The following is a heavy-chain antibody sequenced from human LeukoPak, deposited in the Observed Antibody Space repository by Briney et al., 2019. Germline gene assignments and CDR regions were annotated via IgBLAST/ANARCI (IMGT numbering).Heavy chain of an antibody. CDR2: IWYDGSNK. CDR1: GFTFSSYG. Sequence: GGSLSLSCAASGFTFSSYGMHWVRPAPGKGLEWVAVIWYDGSNKYYADSVKGRFTISRDNSKNTLYLQMNSLRAEDTAVYYCARGNYDILTGYYNPFDYWGQGTLVTVSS. J-gene: IGHJ4*02. V-gene: IGHV3-33*01. D-gene: IGHD3-9*01. CDR3: ARGNYDILTGYYNPFDY.